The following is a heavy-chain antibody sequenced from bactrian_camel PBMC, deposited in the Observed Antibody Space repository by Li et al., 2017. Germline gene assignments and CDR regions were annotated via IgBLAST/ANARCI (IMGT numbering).Heavy chain of an antibody. J-gene: IGHJ4*01. CDR2: IRSDGSNT. V-gene: IGHV3S6*01. CDR1: GFRSGAVG. Sequence: HVQLVESGGGSVQAGGSLRLSCAASGFRSGAVGMNWVRQAPGKGLEWMAAIRSDGSNTVYNDSVKGRFTISRDNAKSTVYLQMDNLRPEDTGTYYCAKSLASALGGAGRSPGTQVTVS. D-gene: IGHD1*01.